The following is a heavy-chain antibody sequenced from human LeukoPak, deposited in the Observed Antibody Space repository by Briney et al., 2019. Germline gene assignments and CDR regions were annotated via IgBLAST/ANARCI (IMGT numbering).Heavy chain of an antibody. J-gene: IGHJ4*02. CDR2: IYYSGST. CDR3: ARGHQDYYDSSGYYY. D-gene: IGHD3-22*01. V-gene: IGHV4-59*01. Sequence: SETLSLTCTVSGGSLSSYYWSWIRQPPGKGLEWIGYIYYSGSTNYNPSLKSRVTISVDTSKNQFSLKLSSVTAADTAVYYCARGHQDYYDSSGYYYWGQGTLVTVSS. CDR1: GGSLSSYY.